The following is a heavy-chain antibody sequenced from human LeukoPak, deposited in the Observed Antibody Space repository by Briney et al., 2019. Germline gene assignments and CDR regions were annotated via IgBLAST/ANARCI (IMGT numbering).Heavy chain of an antibody. CDR2: IYNSGST. Sequence: PSQTLSLTCTVSGGSISSGDFYWSWIRQPPGKGLEWIGYIYNSGSTYYRPSLKSRLTISADTSKNQFSLKLSSVTAADTAVYYCARVGPYCGGDCYPNWFDPWGQGTLVTVSS. CDR1: GGSISSGDFY. CDR3: ARVGPYCGGDCYPNWFDP. D-gene: IGHD2-21*02. V-gene: IGHV4-30-4*01. J-gene: IGHJ5*02.